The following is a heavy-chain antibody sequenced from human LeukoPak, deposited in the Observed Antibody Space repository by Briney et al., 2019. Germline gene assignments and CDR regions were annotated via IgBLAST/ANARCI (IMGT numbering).Heavy chain of an antibody. CDR3: ARGWIGKNAFDI. Sequence: SETLSLTCTVSGGSISSYYWSWIRQPPGKGLEWIGYIYYSGSTNYSPSLKSRVTISVDTSKNQFSLKLTSVTAADTAVYYCARGWIGKNAFDIWGQGTMVTVSS. CDR1: GGSISSYY. CDR2: IYYSGST. D-gene: IGHD3-10*01. J-gene: IGHJ3*02. V-gene: IGHV4-59*08.